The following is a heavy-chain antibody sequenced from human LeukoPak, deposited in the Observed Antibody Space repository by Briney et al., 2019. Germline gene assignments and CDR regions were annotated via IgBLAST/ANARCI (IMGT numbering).Heavy chain of an antibody. V-gene: IGHV3-15*01. Sequence: GGSLRLSCTASKFTFSNYAMSWVRQAPGKGLEWVGRIKSKAAGGTTDYAAPVKGRFSISRDDSKNTLYLQMNSLKSEDTAVYYCQGGRFWGQGTLVTVSS. CDR2: IKSKAAGGTT. CDR1: KFTFSNYA. D-gene: IGHD1-26*01. CDR3: QGGRF. J-gene: IGHJ4*02.